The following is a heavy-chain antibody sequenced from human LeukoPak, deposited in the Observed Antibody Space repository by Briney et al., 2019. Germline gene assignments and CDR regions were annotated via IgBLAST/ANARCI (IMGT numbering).Heavy chain of an antibody. D-gene: IGHD3-9*01. CDR1: GGSFTSFI. V-gene: IGHV1-69*16. CDR2: FIPMVATA. CDR3: ARGGDGFWLSNHYYYMDV. Sequence: SVKVSCKACGGSFTSFIINWVRQAPGLGLEWMGGFIPMVATANYAQKFQGRVTITTDESTDTAYMELRSLRSEDTAVYYCARGGDGFWLSNHYYYMDVWGKGTTVTVSS. J-gene: IGHJ6*03.